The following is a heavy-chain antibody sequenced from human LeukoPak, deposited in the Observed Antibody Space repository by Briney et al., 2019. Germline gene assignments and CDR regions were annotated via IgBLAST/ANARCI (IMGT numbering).Heavy chain of an antibody. CDR1: GFTFSSYA. CDR2: ISYDGSNK. V-gene: IGHV3-30*04. D-gene: IGHD3-9*01. CDR3: ARGVRYFDY. J-gene: IGHJ4*02. Sequence: GRSLRLSCAVSGFTFSSYAMHWVRQAPGKGLEWVAVISYDGSNKYYADSVKGRFTISRDNSKNTLYLQMNSLRAEDTAVYYCARGVRYFDYWGQGTLVTVSS.